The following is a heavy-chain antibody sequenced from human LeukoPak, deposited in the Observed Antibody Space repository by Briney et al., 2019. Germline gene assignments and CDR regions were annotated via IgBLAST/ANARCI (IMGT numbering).Heavy chain of an antibody. Sequence: SETLSFTCTVSGGSIISYYWSWIRQPAGKGLEWIGRIYTSGSTNYNPSLKSRVTMSVDTSKNQFSLRLSSVTAADTAVYYCARSLISVAGTFDSWGQGTLVTVSS. CDR1: GGSIISYY. CDR2: IYTSGST. D-gene: IGHD6-19*01. CDR3: ARSLISVAGTFDS. V-gene: IGHV4-4*07. J-gene: IGHJ4*02.